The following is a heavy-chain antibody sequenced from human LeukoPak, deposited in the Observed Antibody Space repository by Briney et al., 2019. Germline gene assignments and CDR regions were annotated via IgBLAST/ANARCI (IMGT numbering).Heavy chain of an antibody. CDR1: GFTFSSYA. Sequence: PGGSLRISCAAYGFTFSSYAMSWVRQAPGKGLEWVSAISGSGGSTYYADSLKGRFTISRDNSKNTLYLQMNSLRAEDTAVYCCASSDGCVDTIFGAIDYWGQGALVTVSS. CDR2: ISGSGGST. J-gene: IGHJ4*02. CDR3: ASSDGCVDTIFGAIDY. D-gene: IGHD3-3*01. V-gene: IGHV3-23*01.